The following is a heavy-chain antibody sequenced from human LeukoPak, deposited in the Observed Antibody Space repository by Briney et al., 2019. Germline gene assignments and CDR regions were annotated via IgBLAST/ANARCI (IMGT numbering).Heavy chain of an antibody. D-gene: IGHD2-8*01. J-gene: IGHJ6*03. CDR3: ARLKWPNYYYYYIDV. CDR2: IYYSGST. Sequence: SETLSLTCTVSGGSISSYYWSWIRQPPGKGLEWIGYIYYSGSTNYNPSLKSRVTISVDTSKNQFSLKLSSVTAADTAVYYCARLKWPNYYYYYIDVWGKGTTVTVSS. CDR1: GGSISSYY. V-gene: IGHV4-59*01.